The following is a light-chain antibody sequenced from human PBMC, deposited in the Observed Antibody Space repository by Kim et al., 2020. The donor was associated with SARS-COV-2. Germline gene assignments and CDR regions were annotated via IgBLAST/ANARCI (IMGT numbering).Light chain of an antibody. CDR1: QSVGTY. J-gene: IGKJ5*01. CDR3: QQRGN. CDR2: DAS. V-gene: IGKV3-11*01. Sequence: VVRQSPATLSLSPGERATLSCRASQSVGTYLAWYQQKPGQAPRLLIYDASKRATGIPARFRGSGSGTDFTLTIGTLEPEDSAVYYGQQRGNFGQGTRLEIK.